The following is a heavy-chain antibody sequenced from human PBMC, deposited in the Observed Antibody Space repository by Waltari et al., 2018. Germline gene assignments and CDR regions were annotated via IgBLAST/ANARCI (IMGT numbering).Heavy chain of an antibody. CDR3: ARLPPDTAMGWYFDL. Sequence: QVQLVESGGGVVQPGRSLRLSCAASGFTFSSYGMHWVRQAPGKGLEWVAVIWYDGSNKYYADSVKGRFTISRDNSKNTLYLQMNSLRAEDTAVYYCARLPPDTAMGWYFDLWGRGTLVTVSS. V-gene: IGHV3-33*01. D-gene: IGHD5-18*01. J-gene: IGHJ2*01. CDR2: IWYDGSNK. CDR1: GFTFSSYG.